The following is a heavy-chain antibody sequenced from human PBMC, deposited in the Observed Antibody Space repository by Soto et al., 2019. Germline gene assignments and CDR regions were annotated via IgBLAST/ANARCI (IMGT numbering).Heavy chain of an antibody. J-gene: IGHJ4*02. D-gene: IGHD3-16*01. Sequence: SETLSLTCAVYGGSFSVYYWSWIRQHPGKGLEWIGYIYYSGSTYYNPSLKSRVTISVDTSKNQFSLKLSSVTAADTAVYYCARESTRGEMARQFDYWGQGTLVTVSS. CDR1: GGSFSVYY. V-gene: IGHV4-31*11. CDR3: ARESTRGEMARQFDY. CDR2: IYYSGST.